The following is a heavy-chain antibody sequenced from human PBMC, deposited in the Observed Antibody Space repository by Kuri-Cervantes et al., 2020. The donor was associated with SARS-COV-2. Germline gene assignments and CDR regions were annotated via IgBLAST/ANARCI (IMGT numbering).Heavy chain of an antibody. CDR2: INPNSGGT. V-gene: IGHV1-2*04. D-gene: IGHD3-16*02. Sequence: ASVKVSCKASGYTFTDYYIHWVRRAPGQGLEWMGWINPNSGGTNSAQKFQGWVIMTRDTSISTAYMELSRLRCDDTAVYYCARGPSWGYFWGTYRGGWDTFDIWGQGTMVTVSS. J-gene: IGHJ3*02. CDR3: ARGPSWGYFWGTYRGGWDTFDI. CDR1: GYTFTDYY.